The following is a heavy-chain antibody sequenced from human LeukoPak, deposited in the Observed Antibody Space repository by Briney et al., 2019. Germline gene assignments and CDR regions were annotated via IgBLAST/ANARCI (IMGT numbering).Heavy chain of an antibody. Sequence: GGSLRLSCAASGFTFTSYAMSWVRQAPGKGLEWVSGISNSGGNTYYADSVKGRFTISRDNAKNSLYLQMNSLRAEDTAVYYCARVSDFWSGYYSYWGQGTLVTVSS. CDR3: ARVSDFWSGYYSY. J-gene: IGHJ4*02. CDR2: ISNSGGNT. V-gene: IGHV3-21*01. CDR1: GFTFTSYA. D-gene: IGHD3-3*01.